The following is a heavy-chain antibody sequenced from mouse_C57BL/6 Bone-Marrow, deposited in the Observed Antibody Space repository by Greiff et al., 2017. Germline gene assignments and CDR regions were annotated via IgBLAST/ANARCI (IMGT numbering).Heavy chain of an antibody. CDR1: GFTFSSYA. CDR2: ISDGGSYT. Sequence: EVQVVESGGGLVKPGGSLKLSCAASGFTFSSYAMSWVRQTPEKRLEWVATISDGGSYTYYPDNVKGRFTISRDNAKNNLYLQMSHLKSEDTAMYYCARDGSRPYYYAMDYWGQGTSVTVSS. CDR3: ARDGSRPYYYAMDY. J-gene: IGHJ4*01. V-gene: IGHV5-4*01. D-gene: IGHD1-1*01.